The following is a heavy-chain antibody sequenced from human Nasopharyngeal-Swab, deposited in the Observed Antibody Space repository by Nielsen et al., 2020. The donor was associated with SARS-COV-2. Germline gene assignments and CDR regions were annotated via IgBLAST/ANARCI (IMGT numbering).Heavy chain of an antibody. CDR1: GDSIAYSTFY. CDR2: IYYNGNT. CDR3: VRSSSWYYFDY. J-gene: IGHJ4*02. Sequence: SEPPSLTCTVSGDSIAYSTFYWGWIRQPPGKGLEWIGNIYYNGNTYQNPSLKSRLTITVDKSKHQFSLQLSSVTAADTAVYYCVRSSSWYYFDYWAQGTQVTV. V-gene: IGHV4-39*01. D-gene: IGHD6-13*01.